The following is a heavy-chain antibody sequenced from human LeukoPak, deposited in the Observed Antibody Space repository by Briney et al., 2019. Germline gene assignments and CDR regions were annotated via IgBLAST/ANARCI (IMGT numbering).Heavy chain of an antibody. CDR2: IIPILGIA. CDR1: GGTFSSYA. CDR3: ATPGDFDY. Sequence: SSVKVSCKASGGTFSSYAISWVRQAPGQGLEWMGRIIPILGIANYAQQFQGRVTITADKSTSTAYMELSSLRSEDTAVYYCATPGDFDYWGQGTLVTVSS. D-gene: IGHD3-16*01. J-gene: IGHJ4*02. V-gene: IGHV1-69*04.